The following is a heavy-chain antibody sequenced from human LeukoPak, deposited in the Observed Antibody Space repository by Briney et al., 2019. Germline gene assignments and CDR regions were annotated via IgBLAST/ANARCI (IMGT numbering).Heavy chain of an antibody. CDR3: ARTSRSSSIDD. V-gene: IGHV3-7*01. J-gene: IGHJ4*02. CDR2: INQGGSDK. Sequence: GGSLTLSWAVSGFTFSNYWWSWVRQAPRKGLEWVANINQGGSDKSYVDSVKGRFTISRDNAKNSLYLEMNSLRVEDTAMYYCARTSRSSSIDDWGQGTLVTVSS. CDR1: GFTFSNYW. D-gene: IGHD2-15*01.